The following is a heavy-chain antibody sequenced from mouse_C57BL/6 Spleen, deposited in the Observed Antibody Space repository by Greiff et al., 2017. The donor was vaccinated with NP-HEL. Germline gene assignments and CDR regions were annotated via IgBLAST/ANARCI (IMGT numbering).Heavy chain of an antibody. J-gene: IGHJ4*01. CDR1: GYSFTGYY. Sequence: VHVKQSGPELVKPGASVKISCKASGYSFTGYYMNWVKQSPEKSLEWIGEINPSTGGTTYNQKLKAKATLTVDKSSSTAYMQLKSLTSEDSAVYYGARDYAMDYWGQGTSVTVSS. V-gene: IGHV1-42*01. CDR3: ARDYAMDY. CDR2: INPSTGGT.